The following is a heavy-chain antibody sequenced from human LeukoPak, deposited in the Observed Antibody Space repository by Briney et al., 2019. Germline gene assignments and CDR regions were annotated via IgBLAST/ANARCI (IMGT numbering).Heavy chain of an antibody. CDR1: GGSISSSSYY. Sequence: SETLSLTCTVSGGSISSSSYYWGWIRQPPGKGLEWIGSIYYSGSTYYNPSLKSRVTISVDTSKNQFSLKLSSVTAADTAVYYCARGGYSGYDNGAFDIWGQGTMVTVSS. J-gene: IGHJ3*02. CDR3: ARGGYSGYDNGAFDI. V-gene: IGHV4-39*07. CDR2: IYYSGST. D-gene: IGHD5-12*01.